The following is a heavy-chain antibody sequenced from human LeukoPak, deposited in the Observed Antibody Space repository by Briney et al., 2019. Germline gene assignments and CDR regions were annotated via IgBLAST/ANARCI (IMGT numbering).Heavy chain of an antibody. J-gene: IGHJ4*02. CDR2: ISGSGGST. CDR3: AKSVYGSGNY. D-gene: IGHD3-10*01. CDR1: GFTFSSYA. Sequence: GGSLRLSCAASGFTFSSYAMSWVRQAPGKGLEWVSAISGSGGSTYYADSVKGRFTISRDNSKNIVSLQMNSLRAEDTAVYYCAKSVYGSGNYWGQGSLVTVSS. V-gene: IGHV3-23*01.